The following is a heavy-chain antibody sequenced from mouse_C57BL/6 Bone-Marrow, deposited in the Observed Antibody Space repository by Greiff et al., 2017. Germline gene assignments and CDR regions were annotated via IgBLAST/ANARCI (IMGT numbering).Heavy chain of an antibody. J-gene: IGHJ4*01. V-gene: IGHV1-81*01. Sequence: VQLQQSGAELARPGASVKLSCKASGYTFTSYGISWVKQRTGQGLEWIGEIYPRSGNTYYNEKFKGKATLTADKSSSTAYMELRSLISEDSAVYFCARQRLRKRGYAMDYWGQGTSVTVSS. CDR3: ARQRLRKRGYAMDY. D-gene: IGHD1-1*01. CDR1: GYTFTSYG. CDR2: IYPRSGNT.